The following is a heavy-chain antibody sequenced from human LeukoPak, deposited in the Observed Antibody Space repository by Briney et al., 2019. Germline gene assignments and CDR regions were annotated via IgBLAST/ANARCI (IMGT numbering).Heavy chain of an antibody. V-gene: IGHV3-49*03. D-gene: IGHD6-19*01. CDR2: IRSKAYGGTT. CDR1: GFTFGDYA. CDR3: TRKQWLVRGDYFDY. J-gene: IGHJ4*02. Sequence: GGSLRLSCTASGFTFGDYAMSWFRQAPGKGLEWVGSIRSKAYGGTTEYATSVKGRFTISRDDSKSIAYLQMNSLKTEDTAVYYCTRKQWLVRGDYFDYWGQGTLVTVSS.